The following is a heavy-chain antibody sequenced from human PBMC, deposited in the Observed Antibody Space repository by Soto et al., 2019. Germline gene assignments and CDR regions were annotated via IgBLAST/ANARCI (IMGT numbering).Heavy chain of an antibody. Sequence: AVRLYCAASGFSFSIYAMSWVRQAPGKGLEWVSTIGGSGGGTSYADFVRGRFTISRDNSRNTLYLQMTSLRGEDTAVYYCAKDAPGSGWLSDYWGRGTLVTVSS. CDR2: IGGSGGGT. D-gene: IGHD3-22*01. CDR3: AKDAPGSGWLSDY. CDR1: GFSFSIYA. V-gene: IGHV3-23*01. J-gene: IGHJ4*02.